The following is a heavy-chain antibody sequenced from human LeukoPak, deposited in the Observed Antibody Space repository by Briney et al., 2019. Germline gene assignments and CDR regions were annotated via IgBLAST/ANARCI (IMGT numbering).Heavy chain of an antibody. Sequence: PGGSLRLSCAASGFTFSSYAMHWVRQAPGKGLEWVAVISYDGSNEYYADTVKGRFTISRDNSKNTLYLQMNSLRAEDTAVYYCARGGYGEIDYWGQGTLVTVSS. J-gene: IGHJ4*02. CDR1: GFTFSSYA. CDR2: ISYDGSNE. V-gene: IGHV3-30*14. D-gene: IGHD4/OR15-4a*01. CDR3: ARGGYGEIDY.